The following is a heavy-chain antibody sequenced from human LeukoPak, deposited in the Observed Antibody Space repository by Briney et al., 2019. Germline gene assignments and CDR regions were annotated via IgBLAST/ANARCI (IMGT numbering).Heavy chain of an antibody. V-gene: IGHV3-53*01. CDR3: ARRAGEYSHPHDY. D-gene: IGHD4-17*01. J-gene: IGHJ4*02. Sequence: PGGSLRLSCAASGFTFSSYSMSWVRQAPGKGLEWVSFIYSGGNTHYSDSVKGRFTISRDNSKNTLYLQMNSLRADDTAVYYCARRAGEYSHPHDYWGQGTLVTVSS. CDR2: IYSGGNT. CDR1: GFTFSSYS.